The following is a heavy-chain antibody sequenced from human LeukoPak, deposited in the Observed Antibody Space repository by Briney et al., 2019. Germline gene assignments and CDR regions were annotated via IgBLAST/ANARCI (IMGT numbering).Heavy chain of an antibody. D-gene: IGHD3-10*02. V-gene: IGHV3-30*02. CDR3: AKDMFAGVSGLFDY. Sequence: PGGSLRLSCAASGFTFSSYSMNWVRQAPGKGLEWVAFIRYDGSNKYYADSVKGRFTISRDNSKNTLYLQMNSLRAEDTAVYYCAKDMFAGVSGLFDYWGQGTLVTVSS. CDR2: IRYDGSNK. CDR1: GFTFSSYS. J-gene: IGHJ4*02.